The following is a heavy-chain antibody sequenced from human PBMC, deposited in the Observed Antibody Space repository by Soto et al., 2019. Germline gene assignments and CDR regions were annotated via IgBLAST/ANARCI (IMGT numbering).Heavy chain of an antibody. CDR2: INQSGST. Sequence: QVQLQQWGAGLLKPSETLSLSCAVYGASFSGYYWNWIRQPPGKGLEWIGEINQSGSTNYSPALTTRGTISVDTSKKQFSLRVSSVTAADTAVYYCARRFSGTGRYFDYWGQGTLVTVSS. J-gene: IGHJ4*02. CDR1: GASFSGYY. CDR3: ARRFSGTGRYFDY. D-gene: IGHD1-1*01. V-gene: IGHV4-34*02.